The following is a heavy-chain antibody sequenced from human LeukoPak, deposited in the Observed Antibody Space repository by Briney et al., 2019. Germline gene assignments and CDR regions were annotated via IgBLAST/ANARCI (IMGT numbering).Heavy chain of an antibody. Sequence: SETLSLTCTVSGACISSYYWSWIRQPPGKGLEWIGYIFHSGSINYNPSLKSRVTISVDTSKNQLSLKLSSVTAADTAVYYCARGAPGGNDYGDYWGQGTLVTVSS. J-gene: IGHJ4*02. V-gene: IGHV4-59*01. CDR2: IFHSGSI. CDR3: ARGAPGGNDYGDY. CDR1: GACISSYY.